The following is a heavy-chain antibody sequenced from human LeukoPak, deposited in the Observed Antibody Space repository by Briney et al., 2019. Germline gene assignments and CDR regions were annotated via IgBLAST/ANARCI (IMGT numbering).Heavy chain of an antibody. V-gene: IGHV4-59*01. J-gene: IGHJ4*02. Sequence: PSETLSLTCTVSGGSISNYYWTWIRQPPGKGLEWIGYIHYSGSTNYNPSLESRVTISVHTSKNQFSLRLSSVTAADTAVYYCARGNVLLWFGELPSFDYWGQGTLVTVSS. CDR3: ARGNVLLWFGELPSFDY. CDR1: GGSISNYY. CDR2: IHYSGST. D-gene: IGHD3-10*01.